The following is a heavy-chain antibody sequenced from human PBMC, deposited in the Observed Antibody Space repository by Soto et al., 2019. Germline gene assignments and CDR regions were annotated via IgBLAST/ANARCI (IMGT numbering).Heavy chain of an antibody. CDR2: INPSGGST. D-gene: IGHD6-13*01. CDR1: GYTFTSYY. Sequence: ASVKVSCKASGYTFTSYYMHSLRQAHGKGLEWMGIINPSGGSTSYAQKFQGRVTMTRDTSTSTVYMELSSLRSEDTAVYYCGRGLAAATFDYWGQGTLVTGSS. V-gene: IGHV1-46*01. CDR3: GRGLAAATFDY. J-gene: IGHJ4*02.